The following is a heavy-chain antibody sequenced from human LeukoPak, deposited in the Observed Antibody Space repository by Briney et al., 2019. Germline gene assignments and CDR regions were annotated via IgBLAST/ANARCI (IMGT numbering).Heavy chain of an antibody. CDR2: IYGGGNT. V-gene: IGHV3-53*05. CDR1: GFTFSGSA. J-gene: IGHJ4*02. Sequence: GGSLRLSCAASGFTFSGSAMHWVRQASGKGLEWVSVIYGGGNTYYADSVKGRFTISRDNSKNTLYLQMNSLRAEDTAVYYCARGSGIALFDYWGQGTLVTVSS. D-gene: IGHD6-13*01. CDR3: ARGSGIALFDY.